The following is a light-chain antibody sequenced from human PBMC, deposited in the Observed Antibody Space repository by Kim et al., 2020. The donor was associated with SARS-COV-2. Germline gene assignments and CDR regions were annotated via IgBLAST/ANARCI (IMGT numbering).Light chain of an antibody. CDR3: QKYNAAPDT. CDR1: QGITNH. J-gene: IGKJ5*01. Sequence: ASVGVRVTITCRASQGITNHLAWYQQEPGKVPKLLIYEASTLQSGVSVRFSGSGYGTDFTLTISSLQPEDVATYYCQKYNAAPDTFGQGTRLEIK. V-gene: IGKV1-27*01. CDR2: EAS.